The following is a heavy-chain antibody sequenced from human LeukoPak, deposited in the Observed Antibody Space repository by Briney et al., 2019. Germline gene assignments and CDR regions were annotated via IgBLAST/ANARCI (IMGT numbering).Heavy chain of an antibody. Sequence: GGSLRLSCAASGFTFSSYWMSWVRQAPGKGLKWVANIKQDGSVKYYVDSVKGRFTISRDNAMNSLYLQMNSLRAEDTAVYYCARDTAMVTSVDYYGMDVWGQGTTVTVSS. J-gene: IGHJ6*02. CDR3: ARDTAMVTSVDYYGMDV. CDR2: IKQDGSVK. V-gene: IGHV3-7*05. CDR1: GFTFSSYW. D-gene: IGHD5-18*01.